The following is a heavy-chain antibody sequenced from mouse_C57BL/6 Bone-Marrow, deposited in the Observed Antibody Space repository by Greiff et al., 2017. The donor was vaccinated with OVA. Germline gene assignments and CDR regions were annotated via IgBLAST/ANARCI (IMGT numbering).Heavy chain of an antibody. J-gene: IGHJ2*01. CDR1: GYAFSSSW. V-gene: IGHV1-82*01. Sequence: VKVVESGPELVKPGASVKISCKASGYAFSSSWMNWVKQRPGKGLEWIGRIYPGDGDTNYNGKFKGKATLTADKSSSTAYMQLSSLTSEDSAVYFCYYYGSSYDYWGQGTTLTVSS. CDR3: YYYGSSYDY. D-gene: IGHD1-1*01. CDR2: IYPGDGDT.